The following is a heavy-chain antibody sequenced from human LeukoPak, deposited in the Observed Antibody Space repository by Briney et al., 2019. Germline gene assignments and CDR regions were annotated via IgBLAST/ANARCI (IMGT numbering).Heavy chain of an antibody. Sequence: ASVKVSCKASGYTFKNYGINWVRQATGQGLEWMGWMNPNSGNTGFAQKFQDRVSMTRDTSINTAYREPTSLRSGDTAVYYCARATPGGLHGYSFDYWGQGTVVTVYS. CDR3: ARATPGGLHGYSFDY. D-gene: IGHD5-24*01. CDR1: GYTFKNYG. J-gene: IGHJ4*02. V-gene: IGHV1-8*02. CDR2: MNPNSGNT.